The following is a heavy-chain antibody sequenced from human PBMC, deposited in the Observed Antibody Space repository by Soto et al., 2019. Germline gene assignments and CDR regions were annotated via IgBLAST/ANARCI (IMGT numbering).Heavy chain of an antibody. Sequence: QVQLQESGPGLVKPSQTLSLTCTVSGGSISSDNYFWSWIRQPPGKGLEWIGYIYYSGSTYYNSSLKSRVTIAIDTTKHQFSLELSSVTAADTAVYYCARASQGDFLDSWGQGTLVTVSS. V-gene: IGHV4-30-4*01. CDR3: ARASQGDFLDS. CDR1: GGSISSDNYF. D-gene: IGHD2-21*02. CDR2: IYYSGST. J-gene: IGHJ4*02.